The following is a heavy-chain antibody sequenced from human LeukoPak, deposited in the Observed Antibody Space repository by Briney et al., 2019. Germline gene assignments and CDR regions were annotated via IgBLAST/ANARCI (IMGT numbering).Heavy chain of an antibody. D-gene: IGHD2-15*01. Sequence: PSQTLSLTCTVSGGSISSGDHYWSWIRQPPGKGLEYIGYIYYSGSTYYNPSLKSRVTISVDTSKNQFFLKLSSVTAADTAVYYCARGVPAATLDYWGQGTLVTVSS. V-gene: IGHV4-30-4*08. CDR2: IYYSGST. CDR3: ARGVPAATLDY. J-gene: IGHJ4*02. CDR1: GGSISSGDHY.